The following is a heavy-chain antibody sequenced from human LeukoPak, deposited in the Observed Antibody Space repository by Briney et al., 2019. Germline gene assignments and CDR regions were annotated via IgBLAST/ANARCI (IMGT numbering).Heavy chain of an antibody. CDR2: INPNSGGT. CDR3: ARAGGGLDY. CDR1: GYSFTGYY. J-gene: IGHJ4*02. Sequence: ASVKVSCKASGYSFTGYYVHWVRQAPGQGLEWMGWINPNSGGTNYAQKFQGRVTMTRDTSISTAYMELSSLASDDTAVYYCARAGGGLDYWGQGTLVAVSS. D-gene: IGHD3-16*01. V-gene: IGHV1-2*02.